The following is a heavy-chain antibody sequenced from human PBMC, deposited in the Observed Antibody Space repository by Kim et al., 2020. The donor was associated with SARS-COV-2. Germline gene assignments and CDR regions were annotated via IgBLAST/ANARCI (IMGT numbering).Heavy chain of an antibody. J-gene: IGHJ4*02. V-gene: IGHV5-10-1*01. CDR1: GFTFSRHS. CDR3: AIIYRCLQPPSDH. D-gene: IGHD3-16*02. CDR2: IDPSDSYT. Sequence: GESLKISCKASGFTFSRHSITWVRQMSGRGLELMGTIDPSDSYTNYSPSLRGHVTLSTDQSINTASLQWDILKASDTAMYYCAIIYRCLQPPSDHWGQGTLVSVSS.